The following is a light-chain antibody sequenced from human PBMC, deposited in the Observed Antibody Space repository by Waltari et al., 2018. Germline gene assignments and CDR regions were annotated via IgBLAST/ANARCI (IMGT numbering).Light chain of an antibody. V-gene: IGLV1-40*01. CDR2: LNT. Sequence: QSVLTQPPSVSGAPGQRITISCTGSSPNIGAGYAVHWYQQLPGTAPRLLIYLNTNRPSGVPDRFSGSRSGTSASLAITGLQAEDEADYFCQSYVNNLSGSELFGGGTKLTVL. CDR3: QSYVNNLSGSEL. J-gene: IGLJ3*02. CDR1: SPNIGAGYA.